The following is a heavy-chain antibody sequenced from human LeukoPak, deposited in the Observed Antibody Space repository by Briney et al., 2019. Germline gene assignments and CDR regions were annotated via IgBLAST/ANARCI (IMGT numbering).Heavy chain of an antibody. Sequence: ASVKVSCTVSGYTLTELSMHWVRQAPGKGLEWMGGFDPEDGETTYAQKFQGRVTMTRDTSTSTVYMELSSLRSEDTAVYYCARGSSSYVSMDVWGQGTTVTVSS. D-gene: IGHD6-13*01. CDR1: GYTLTELS. CDR3: ARGSSSYVSMDV. CDR2: FDPEDGET. V-gene: IGHV1-24*01. J-gene: IGHJ6*02.